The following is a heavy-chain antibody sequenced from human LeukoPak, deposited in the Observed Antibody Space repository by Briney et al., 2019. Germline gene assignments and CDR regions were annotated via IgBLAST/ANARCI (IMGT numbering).Heavy chain of an antibody. J-gene: IGHJ6*02. CDR3: ARPGYYYGMDV. CDR2: ISSSGRYI. D-gene: IGHD3-10*01. V-gene: IGHV3-21*01. CDR1: GFTFNSYS. Sequence: GGSLRLSCAASGFTFNSYSMNWVRQAPGKGLEWVSSISSSGRYIYYADSVKGRFTISRDNAKNSLYLQMNSLRAEDTAVYYCARPGYYYGMDVWGQGTTVTVSS.